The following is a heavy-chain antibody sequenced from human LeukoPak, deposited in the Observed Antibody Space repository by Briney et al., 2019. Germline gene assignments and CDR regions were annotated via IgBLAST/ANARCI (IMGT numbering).Heavy chain of an antibody. D-gene: IGHD6-19*01. Sequence: ASVKVSCKASGGTFSSYAISWVRRAPGQGLEWMGGIIPIFGTANYAQKFQGRVTITADESTSTAYMELSSLRSEDTAVYCCARDGDSIAVAGPWGQGTLVTVSS. CDR1: GGTFSSYA. CDR2: IIPIFGTA. J-gene: IGHJ5*02. CDR3: ARDGDSIAVAGP. V-gene: IGHV1-69*13.